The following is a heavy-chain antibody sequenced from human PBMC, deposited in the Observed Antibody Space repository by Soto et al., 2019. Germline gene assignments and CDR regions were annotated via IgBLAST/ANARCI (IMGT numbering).Heavy chain of an antibody. J-gene: IGHJ4*02. CDR2: ISGFGVTT. Sequence: VGSLRLSCEASGFTFSSFAMSWVRQAPGKGLEWVSSISGFGVTTYYADSVKGRFTISRDNSKNTLFLQMMSLRAEDTAVYFCARRSGSITDYGYYCGRGTLVPVSS. CDR3: ARRSGSITDYGYY. D-gene: IGHD3-10*01. V-gene: IGHV3-23*01. CDR1: GFTFSSFA.